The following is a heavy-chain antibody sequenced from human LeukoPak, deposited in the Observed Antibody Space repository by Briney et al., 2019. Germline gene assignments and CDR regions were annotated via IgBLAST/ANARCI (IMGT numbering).Heavy chain of an antibody. CDR3: ARRTMVRGVGNWFDP. Sequence: PSETLSLTCAVYGGSFSGYYWSWIRQPPGKGLEWIGEINHSGSTNYNPSLKSRVTISVDTSKNQFSLKLSSVTAADTAVYYCARRTMVRGVGNWFDPWGQGTLVTASS. V-gene: IGHV4-34*01. J-gene: IGHJ5*02. CDR1: GGSFSGYY. CDR2: INHSGST. D-gene: IGHD3-10*01.